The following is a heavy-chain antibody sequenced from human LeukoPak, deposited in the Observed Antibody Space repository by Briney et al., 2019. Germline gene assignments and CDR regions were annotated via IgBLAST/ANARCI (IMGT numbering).Heavy chain of an antibody. V-gene: IGHV3-64*01. CDR2: ISSNGGST. CDR3: ARWTTVAYDY. J-gene: IGHJ4*02. CDR1: GFTFSSYA. Sequence: GGSLRLFCAASGFTFSSYAMHWVRQAPGKGLEYVSAISSNGGSTYYANSVKGRFTISRDNSKNTLYLQMGSLRAEDMAVYYCARWTTVAYDYWGQGTLVTVSS. D-gene: IGHD4-23*01.